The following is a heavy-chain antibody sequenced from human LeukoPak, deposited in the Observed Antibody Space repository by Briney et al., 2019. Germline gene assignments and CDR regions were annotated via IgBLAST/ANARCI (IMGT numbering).Heavy chain of an antibody. Sequence: GGSLRLSCAASGLTFSSYGMHWVRQAPGKGLEWVAVISYDGSNKYYADSVKGRFTISRDNSKNTLYLQMNSLRAEDTAVYYCAKGRSVVVTATLVAEFDYWGQGTLVTVSS. J-gene: IGHJ4*02. CDR1: GLTFSSYG. V-gene: IGHV3-30*18. D-gene: IGHD2-21*02. CDR2: ISYDGSNK. CDR3: AKGRSVVVTATLVAEFDY.